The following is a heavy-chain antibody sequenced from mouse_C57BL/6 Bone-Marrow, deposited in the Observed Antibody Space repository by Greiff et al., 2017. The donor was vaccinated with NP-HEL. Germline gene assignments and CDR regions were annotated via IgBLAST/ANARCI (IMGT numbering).Heavy chain of an antibody. CDR1: GFNIKDAY. D-gene: IGHD1-1*01. V-gene: IGHV14-4*01. Sequence: VQLQQSGAELVRPGASVKLSCTASGFNIKDAYMHWVKPRPEQGLEWIGWIDPENGDSAYASKFQGKATITADTASNTAYLQLSSLTSEDTAVYYCTTVYYGSSYWYFDVWGTGTTVTVSS. CDR3: TTVYYGSSYWYFDV. J-gene: IGHJ1*03. CDR2: IDPENGDS.